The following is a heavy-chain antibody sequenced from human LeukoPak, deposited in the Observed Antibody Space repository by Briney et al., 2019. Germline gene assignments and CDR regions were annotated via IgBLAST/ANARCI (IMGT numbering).Heavy chain of an antibody. J-gene: IGHJ4*02. D-gene: IGHD6-6*01. Sequence: GGSLRLSCAASGFTFSSYGMHWVRQAPGKGLEWVAFIRYDGGNKYYADSVKGRFTISRDNSKNTLYLQMNSLRAEDTAAYYCAKEMQGYHSSSPIDYWGQGTLVTVSS. CDR2: IRYDGGNK. CDR3: AKEMQGYHSSSPIDY. CDR1: GFTFSSYG. V-gene: IGHV3-30*02.